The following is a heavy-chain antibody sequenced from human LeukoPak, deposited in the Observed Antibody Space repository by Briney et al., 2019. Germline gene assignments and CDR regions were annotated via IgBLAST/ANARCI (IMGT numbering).Heavy chain of an antibody. D-gene: IGHD1-26*01. CDR2: MNPHSGNT. Sequence: ASVKVSCKASGYTFSNFDINWARQATGQGLEWMGWMNPHSGNTGYSQKFQGRVTITKNSSISTAYMELSSLTSEDTAVYYCAREGARSSDTSGSYPLDYWGQGTLVTVSS. CDR1: GYTFSNFD. J-gene: IGHJ4*02. V-gene: IGHV1-8*03. CDR3: AREGARSSDTSGSYPLDY.